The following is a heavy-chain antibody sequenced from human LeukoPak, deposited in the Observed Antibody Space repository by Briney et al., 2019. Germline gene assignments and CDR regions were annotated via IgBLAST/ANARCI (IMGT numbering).Heavy chain of an antibody. D-gene: IGHD3-22*01. CDR1: GGFNTHYY. V-gene: IGHV4-59*01. CDR3: ARGQWLPVFDF. J-gene: IGHJ4*02. CDR2: FYHSGST. Sequence: KPSETLSLTCSVSGGFNTHYYWSWIRQPPGKGLEWIGYFYHSGSTNYNPSLKSRVTISVDTSKNHFSLKLSSVTAADTAVCYCARGQWLPVFDFWGQGTLVTVSS.